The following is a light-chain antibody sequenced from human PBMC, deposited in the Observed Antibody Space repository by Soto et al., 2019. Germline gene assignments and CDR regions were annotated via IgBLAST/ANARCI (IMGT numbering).Light chain of an antibody. J-gene: IGKJ4*01. CDR2: GAS. V-gene: IGKV3-15*01. CDR3: QHYNDLPLT. Sequence: EIVMTQSPATLSVSPGQRATLSCRASQSISNNLAWYQQKPGQAPRLLIYGASTRATGIPARFSGSGSGTECTLTLSSLQSEDSAVYSCQHYNDLPLTVGGGTKVEIK. CDR1: QSISNN.